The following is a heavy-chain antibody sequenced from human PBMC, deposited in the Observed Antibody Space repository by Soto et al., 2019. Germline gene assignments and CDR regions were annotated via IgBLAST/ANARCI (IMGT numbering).Heavy chain of an antibody. CDR1: GYTFTNYG. D-gene: IGHD3-10*01. J-gene: IGHJ5*02. CDR2: INVYNGNT. V-gene: IGHV1-18*01. CDR3: ARGVGSGSYYNQYNWFDP. Sequence: QVQLVQSGGEMKKPGASVKVSCKASGYTFTNYGISWVRQAPEQGLEWMGWINVYNGNTKYAQKVQGRVTMTTDTSTSTAYMELRSLRSDDTAVYYCARGVGSGSYYNQYNWFDPWGQGTLVTVSS.